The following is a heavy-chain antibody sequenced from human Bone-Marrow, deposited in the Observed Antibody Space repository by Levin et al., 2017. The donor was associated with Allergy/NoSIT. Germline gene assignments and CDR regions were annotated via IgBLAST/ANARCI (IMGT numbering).Heavy chain of an antibody. J-gene: IGHJ6*02. Sequence: LSLTCAASGYTFGSYVIHWVRQAPGSGLVWVSRFKSDGSTTTYADSVKGRFTISRDNAKNTLYLEMNSLRAEDTAVYYCARTPMGVYNMDVWGQGTTVTVSS. D-gene: IGHD1-1*01. V-gene: IGHV3-74*01. CDR3: ARTPMGVYNMDV. CDR2: FKSDGSTT. CDR1: GYTFGSYV.